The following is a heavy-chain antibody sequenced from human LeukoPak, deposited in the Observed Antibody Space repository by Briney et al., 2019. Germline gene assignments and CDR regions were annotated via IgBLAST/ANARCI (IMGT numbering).Heavy chain of an antibody. CDR3: ARGGGSYYEYYFDY. J-gene: IGHJ4*02. CDR1: GGSISSYY. V-gene: IGHV4-59*01. D-gene: IGHD1-26*01. CDR2: IYYSGST. Sequence: SETLSLTCTVSGGSISSYYWSWIRQPPGKGLEWIGYIYYSGSTNYNPSLKSRVTIPVDTSKNQFSLKLSSVTAADTAVYYCARGGGSYYEYYFDYWGQGTLVTVSS.